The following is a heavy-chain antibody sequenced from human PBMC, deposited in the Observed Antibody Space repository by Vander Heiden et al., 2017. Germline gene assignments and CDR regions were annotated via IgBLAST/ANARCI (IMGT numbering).Heavy chain of an antibody. Sequence: QLQLQESGSGLVKPSQTLSLTCAVSGCSISSGGYSWSWIRQPPGKGLEWIGYIYHSGSTYYNPSLKSRVTISVDRSKNQFSLKLSSVTAADTAVYYCARVRGSGSYYLFDYWGQGTLVTVSS. V-gene: IGHV4-30-2*01. CDR3: ARVRGSGSYYLFDY. D-gene: IGHD3-10*01. CDR2: IYHSGST. CDR1: GCSISSGGYS. J-gene: IGHJ4*02.